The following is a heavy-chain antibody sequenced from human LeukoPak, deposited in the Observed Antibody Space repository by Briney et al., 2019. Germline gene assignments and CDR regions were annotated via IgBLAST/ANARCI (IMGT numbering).Heavy chain of an antibody. CDR1: GLTFSNAW. J-gene: IGHJ4*02. D-gene: IGHD4-23*01. V-gene: IGHV3-33*08. CDR3: YGGNSSFDY. CDR2: IWYDGSNK. Sequence: GGSLRLSCAVSGLTFSNAWMSWVRQAPGKGLEWVAVIWYDGSNKYYADSVKGRFTISRDNSKNTLYLQMNSLRAEDTAVYYCYGGNSSFDYWGQGTLVTVSS.